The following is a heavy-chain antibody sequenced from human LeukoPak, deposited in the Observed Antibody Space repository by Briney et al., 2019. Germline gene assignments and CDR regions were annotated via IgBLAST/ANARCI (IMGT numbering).Heavy chain of an antibody. V-gene: IGHV4-39*07. CDR3: ARDLISAEGRSSHSGSYQFDY. J-gene: IGHJ4*02. CDR1: GGSISSSSYY. D-gene: IGHD1-26*01. Sequence: PSQTLSLTCTVSGGSISSSSYYWGWIRQPPGKGLEWIGSIYYSGSTYYNPSLKSRVTISVDTSKNQFSLKLSSVTAADTAVYYCARDLISAEGRSSHSGSYQFDYWGQGTLVTVSS. CDR2: IYYSGST.